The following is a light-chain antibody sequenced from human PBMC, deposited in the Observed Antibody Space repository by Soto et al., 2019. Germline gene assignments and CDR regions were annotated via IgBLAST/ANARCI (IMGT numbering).Light chain of an antibody. CDR2: SNN. Sequence: QPVLTQPPSASGTPGQRVTISCSGSSSNVGSNTVNWYQQLPGTAPTLLIHSNNQRPSGVPDRFSGSKSGTSASLAVNGLQSEDEADYYCAAWDDSLNGPVFGGGTKLTVL. CDR1: SSNVGSNT. V-gene: IGLV1-44*01. J-gene: IGLJ3*02. CDR3: AAWDDSLNGPV.